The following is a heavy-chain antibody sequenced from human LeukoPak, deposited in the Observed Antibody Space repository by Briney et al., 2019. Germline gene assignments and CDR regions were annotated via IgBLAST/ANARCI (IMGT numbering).Heavy chain of an antibody. CDR3: ARQVVKAETLYYYFMDV. CDR2: IYPGDSDA. CDR1: GYTFTNFW. V-gene: IGHV5-51*01. J-gene: IGHJ6*03. D-gene: IGHD3/OR15-3a*01. Sequence: GGSLRLSCKGSGYTFTNFWIAWVRQVPGQGLEWMGIIYPGDSDARYSPSFQGQLTISADKSIDTAYLQWSSLEASDSAIYFCARQVVKAETLYYYFMDVWGTGTTVTVSS.